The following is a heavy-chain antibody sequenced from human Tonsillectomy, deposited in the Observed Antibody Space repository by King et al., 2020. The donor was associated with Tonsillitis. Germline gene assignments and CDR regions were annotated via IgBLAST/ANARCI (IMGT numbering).Heavy chain of an antibody. CDR3: ARTGVADHLGYFFHYDMDF. J-gene: IGHJ6*02. D-gene: IGHD2/OR15-2a*01. CDR2: IKQDGGEK. CDR1: GFTFSKYW. Sequence: VQLVESGGGLVQPGGSLRLPCAASGFTFSKYWMTWVRQAPGKGLEVVANIKQDGGEKYYGDSVRGRFTISRDNDENSLHLQMNSLRDEDTAIYFCARTGVADHLGYFFHYDMDFWGQGTTVTVSS. V-gene: IGHV3-7*01.